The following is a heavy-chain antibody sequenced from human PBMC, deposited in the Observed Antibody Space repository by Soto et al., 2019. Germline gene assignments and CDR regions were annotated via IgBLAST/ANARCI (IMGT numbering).Heavy chain of an antibody. V-gene: IGHV3-23*01. Sequence: GALRLSCAASGFTFSSYAMSWVRQAPGKGLEWVSAISGSGGSTYYADSVKGRFTISRDNSKNTLYLQMNSLRAEDTAVYYCAKDTSPTTYNSFDYWGQGTLVTV. D-gene: IGHD1-1*01. CDR1: GFTFSSYA. CDR2: ISGSGGST. J-gene: IGHJ4*02. CDR3: AKDTSPTTYNSFDY.